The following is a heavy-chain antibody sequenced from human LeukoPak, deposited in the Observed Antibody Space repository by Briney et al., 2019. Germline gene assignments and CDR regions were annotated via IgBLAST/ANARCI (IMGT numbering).Heavy chain of an antibody. CDR1: GGSFSGYH. J-gene: IGHJ4*02. Sequence: SETLSLTCAVYGGSFSGYHWSWIRQPPGKGLEWIGEINHSGSTNYNPSLKSRVTISVDTSKNQFSLKLSSVTAADTAVYFCARGNYDYFDSWGQGTLVTVFS. V-gene: IGHV4-34*01. D-gene: IGHD1-7*01. CDR2: INHSGST. CDR3: ARGNYDYFDS.